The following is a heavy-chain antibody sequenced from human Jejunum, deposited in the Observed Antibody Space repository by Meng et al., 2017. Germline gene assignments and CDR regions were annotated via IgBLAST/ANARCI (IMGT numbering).Heavy chain of an antibody. Sequence: QVQLVESVGGLVKPGVSLTLSCAGSGFTFSDYYMSWIRQAPGKGLEWVSYISSSGSTIYYADSVKGRFTISRDNAKNSLYLQMNSLRAEDTAVYYCARGRSSGYYYFDYWGQGTLITVSS. D-gene: IGHD3-22*01. J-gene: IGHJ4*02. CDR2: ISSSGSTI. V-gene: IGHV3-11*01. CDR1: GFTFSDYY. CDR3: ARGRSSGYYYFDY.